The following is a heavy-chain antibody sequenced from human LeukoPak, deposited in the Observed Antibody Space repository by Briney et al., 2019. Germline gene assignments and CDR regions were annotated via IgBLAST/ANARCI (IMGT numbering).Heavy chain of an antibody. CDR2: INHSGST. D-gene: IGHD4-23*01. CDR1: GGTIRSYY. V-gene: IGHV4-34*01. J-gene: IGHJ4*02. CDR3: ARGPPTVVTPNYFDY. Sequence: SETLSLTCTVSGGTIRSYYSSWIRQPPGKGLEWIGEINHSGSTNYNPSLKSRVTISVDTSKNQFSLKLSSVTAADTAVYYCARGPPTVVTPNYFDYWGQGTLVTVSS.